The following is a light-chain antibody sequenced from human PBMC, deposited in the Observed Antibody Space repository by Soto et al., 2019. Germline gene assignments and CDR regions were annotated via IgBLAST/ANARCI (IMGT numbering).Light chain of an antibody. V-gene: IGKV1-39*01. Sequence: DIQMTQSPSSLSASVGDRVSLSCRASRGIINYLNWYQQKPGKAPKLLIYAASSLQSGVPSRFSGRGSGTDFTLIISSLQPEDFATYYCQQSYGIPFTFGPGTKVDIK. J-gene: IGKJ3*01. CDR2: AAS. CDR1: RGIINY. CDR3: QQSYGIPFT.